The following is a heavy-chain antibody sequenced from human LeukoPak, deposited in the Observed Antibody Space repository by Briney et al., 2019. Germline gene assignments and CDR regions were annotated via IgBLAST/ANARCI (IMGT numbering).Heavy chain of an antibody. CDR1: GGSISSYY. CDR3: ARRGSGASLEYYFDL. V-gene: IGHV4-59*08. CDR2: IYYSGNT. Sequence: SETLSLTCTVSGGSISSYYWSWIRQPPGKGLEYIGYIYYSGNTNSNPSLNSRVTISVDTSKNQFSLELSSVTAADTAVYYCARRGSGASLEYYFDLWGRGTLVTVPS. D-gene: IGHD1-14*01. J-gene: IGHJ2*01.